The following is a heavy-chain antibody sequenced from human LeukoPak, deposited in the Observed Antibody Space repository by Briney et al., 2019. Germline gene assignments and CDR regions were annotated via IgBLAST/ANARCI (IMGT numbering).Heavy chain of an antibody. CDR3: ARDAKSYTISPDY. D-gene: IGHD3-16*01. V-gene: IGHV3-74*01. J-gene: IGHJ4*02. CDR2: INSDGSTT. Sequence: GGSLRLSCAASGFTFSSYCMHWVRQAPGKGLEWVSRINSDGSTTNYADFVKGRFTTSRDNAKNTLYFEMNGLRADDTAVYCCARDAKSYTISPDYRRQGTLVTVSS. CDR1: GFTFSSYC.